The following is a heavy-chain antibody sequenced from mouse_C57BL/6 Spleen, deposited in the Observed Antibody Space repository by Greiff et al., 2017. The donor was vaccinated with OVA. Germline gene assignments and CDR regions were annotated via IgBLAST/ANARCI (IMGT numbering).Heavy chain of an antibody. CDR2: IYPGDGDT. V-gene: IGHV1-82*01. CDR1: GYAFSSSW. D-gene: IGHD2-3*01. J-gene: IGHJ2*01. Sequence: QVQLQQSGPELVKPGASVKISCKASGYAFSSSWMNWVKQRPGKGLEWIGRIYPGDGDTNYNGKFKGKATLTADKSSSTAYMQLSSLTSEDSAVYFCARDDGYYRGHFDYWGQGTTLTVSS. CDR3: ARDDGYYRGHFDY.